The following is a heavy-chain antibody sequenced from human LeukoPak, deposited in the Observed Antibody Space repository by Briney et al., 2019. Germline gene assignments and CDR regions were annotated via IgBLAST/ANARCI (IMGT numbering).Heavy chain of an antibody. CDR1: GGTFSSYA. CDR3: ARGGDYYYGSGSYYTYFDY. D-gene: IGHD3-10*01. V-gene: IGHV1-69*13. CDR2: IIPIFGTA. J-gene: IGHJ4*02. Sequence: SVKVSCKASGGTFSSYAISWVRQAPGQGLEWMVGIIPIFGTANYAQKFQGRVTITADESTSTAYMELSSLRSEDTAVYYCARGGDYYYGSGSYYTYFDYWGQGTLVSVSS.